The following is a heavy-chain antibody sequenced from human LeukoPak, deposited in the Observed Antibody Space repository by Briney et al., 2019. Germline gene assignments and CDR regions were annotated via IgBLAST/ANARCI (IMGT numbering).Heavy chain of an antibody. CDR1: GFTFSSYA. CDR3: AKEDSTVNYYDSSPFDY. V-gene: IGHV3-23*01. Sequence: QAGGSLRLSCAASGFTFSSYAMSWVRQAPGKGLEWVSAISGSGGSTYYADSVKGRFTISRDNSKNTLYLQMNSLRAEDTAVYYCAKEDSTVNYYDSSPFDYWGQGTLVTVSS. J-gene: IGHJ4*02. CDR2: ISGSGGST. D-gene: IGHD3-22*01.